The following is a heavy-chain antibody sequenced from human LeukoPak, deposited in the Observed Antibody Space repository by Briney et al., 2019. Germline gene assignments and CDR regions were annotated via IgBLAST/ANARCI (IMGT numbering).Heavy chain of an antibody. CDR3: AKHDRPYYYDSSGYFHFDY. J-gene: IGHJ4*02. Sequence: GGSLRLSCAASGFTFSSYGMHWVRQAPGKGLEWVAFIRYDGSNKYYADSVKGRFTISRDNSKNTLYLQMNSLRAEDTAVYYCAKHDRPYYYDSSGYFHFDYWGQGTLVTVSP. CDR1: GFTFSSYG. V-gene: IGHV3-30*02. CDR2: IRYDGSNK. D-gene: IGHD3-22*01.